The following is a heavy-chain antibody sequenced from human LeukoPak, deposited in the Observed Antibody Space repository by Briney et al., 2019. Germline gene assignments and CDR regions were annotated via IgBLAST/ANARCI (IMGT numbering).Heavy chain of an antibody. V-gene: IGHV5-51*01. Sequence: GESLKISCKGSGYSFTSYWIGWVRQMPGKGLEWMGIIYPGDSDTRYSPSFQGQVTISADKSISTAYLQWSSLKASDTAMYYCARHITMVRGVTGEFDYWGQGTLVTVSS. D-gene: IGHD3-10*01. CDR3: ARHITMVRGVTGEFDY. J-gene: IGHJ4*02. CDR2: IYPGDSDT. CDR1: GYSFTSYW.